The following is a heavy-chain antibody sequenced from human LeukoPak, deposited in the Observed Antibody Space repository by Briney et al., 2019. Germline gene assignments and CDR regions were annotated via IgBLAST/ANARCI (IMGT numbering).Heavy chain of an antibody. J-gene: IGHJ6*02. CDR2: ISAYNGNT. CDR1: GYTFTSYG. Sequence: ASVKVSCKASGYTFTSYGISWVRQAPGQGLEWMGWISAYNGNTSYAQKLQGRVTMTTDTSTSTAYMELRSLRSDDMAVYYCARGSVSMVRGVIIQARGYYYYGMDVWGQGTTVTVSS. CDR3: ARGSVSMVRGVIIQARGYYYYGMDV. V-gene: IGHV1-18*03. D-gene: IGHD3-10*01.